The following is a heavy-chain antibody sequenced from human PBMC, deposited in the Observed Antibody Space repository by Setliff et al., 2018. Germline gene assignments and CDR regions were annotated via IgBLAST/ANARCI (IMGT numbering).Heavy chain of an antibody. CDR2: ISAYNGKT. D-gene: IGHD2-15*01. Sequence: ASVKVSCKASGYTLSNSILSWVRQAPGQGLEWVGWISAYNGKTYSAQKFQDRVTLTTHTSTNMGYLELRDLRSDDTAVYYCAISTLSICSGGSCPNVFDVWGPGTLVTV. CDR3: AISTLSICSGGSCPNVFDV. CDR1: GYTLSNSI. V-gene: IGHV1-18*01. J-gene: IGHJ3*01.